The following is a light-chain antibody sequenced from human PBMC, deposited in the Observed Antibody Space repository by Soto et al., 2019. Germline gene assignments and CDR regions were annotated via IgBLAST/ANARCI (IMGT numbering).Light chain of an antibody. CDR1: QAITSA. CDR2: DVS. V-gene: IGKV1D-13*01. Sequence: AIQMTQSPSSLSASTGDSVTISCRVSQAITSALAWYQQKPGKPPKLLIYDVSTLEGGVPSRVSGSGSGTDFTLSISSLQPEDFATYYCQQFQNYPLTFGGGTNVE. J-gene: IGKJ4*01. CDR3: QQFQNYPLT.